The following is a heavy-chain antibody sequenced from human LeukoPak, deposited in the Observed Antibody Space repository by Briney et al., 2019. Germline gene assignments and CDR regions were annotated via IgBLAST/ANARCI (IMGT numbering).Heavy chain of an antibody. D-gene: IGHD3-10*01. Sequence: PGRSLRLSCAASRFTFSSYSMNWVRQAPRKGLEWVSSISSSSSYIYYADSVKGRFTISRDNAKNSLYLQMNSLRAEDTAVYYCARVGGSGPPNYYYYYMDVWGKGTTVTISS. V-gene: IGHV3-21*04. J-gene: IGHJ6*03. CDR2: ISSSSSYI. CDR1: RFTFSSYS. CDR3: ARVGGSGPPNYYYYYMDV.